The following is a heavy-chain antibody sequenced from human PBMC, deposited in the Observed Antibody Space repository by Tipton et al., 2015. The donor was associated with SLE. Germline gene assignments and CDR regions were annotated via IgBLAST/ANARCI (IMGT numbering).Heavy chain of an antibody. CDR1: GYSLSSGYY. D-gene: IGHD6-13*01. CDR2: IYHSGGS. J-gene: IGHJ4*02. Sequence: LRLSCTVSGYSLSSGYYWGWIRQSPGKGLEWIGAIYHSGGSYYNPSLKSRVTMSLDTSKNQFSLKLSSVTAADTALYYCATSYSSNWYGEDYWGQGTLVTVSS. CDR3: ATSYSSNWYGEDY. V-gene: IGHV4-38-2*02.